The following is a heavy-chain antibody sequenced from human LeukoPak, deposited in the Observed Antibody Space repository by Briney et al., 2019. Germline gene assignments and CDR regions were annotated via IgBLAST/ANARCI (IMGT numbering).Heavy chain of an antibody. CDR2: ISSSSSYI. CDR3: ARGGELLPFDY. J-gene: IGHJ4*02. CDR1: GFIFSSYS. V-gene: IGHV3-21*01. Sequence: GGSLRLSCAASGFIFSSYSMNWVRQAPGKGLEWVSSISSSSSYIYYADSVKGRFTISRDNAKSSLYLQMNSLRAEDTAVYYCARGGELLPFDYWGQGTLVTVSS. D-gene: IGHD1-7*01.